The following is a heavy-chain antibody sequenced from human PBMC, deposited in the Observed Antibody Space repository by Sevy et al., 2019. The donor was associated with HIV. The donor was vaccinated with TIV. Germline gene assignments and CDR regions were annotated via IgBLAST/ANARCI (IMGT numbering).Heavy chain of an antibody. CDR3: AKSSPLGLSEQWLVQVEKTYYFDY. J-gene: IGHJ4*02. V-gene: IGHV3-23*01. CDR1: GFSFSSYA. Sequence: GGSLRLSCAASGFSFSSYAMSWVRQAPGKGLEWVSAISGSGGSTYYADSVKGRFTISRDNSKNTLYLQMNSLRAEDTAVYYCAKSSPLGLSEQWLVQVEKTYYFDYWGQGTLVTVSS. D-gene: IGHD6-19*01. CDR2: ISGSGGST.